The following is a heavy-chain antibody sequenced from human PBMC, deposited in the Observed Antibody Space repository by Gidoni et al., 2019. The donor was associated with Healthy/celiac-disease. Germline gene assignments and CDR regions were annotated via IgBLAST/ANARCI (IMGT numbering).Heavy chain of an antibody. CDR2: IFSNDEK. CDR3: ARILRVGATRPNWFDP. J-gene: IGHJ5*02. Sequence: QVTLKESGPVLVRPTATLTLTCTVSGFSLSNARMGVSWIRQPPGKALEWLAHIFSNDEKSYSTSLKSRLTISKDTSKSQVVLTMTNMDPVDTATYYCARILRVGATRPNWFDPWGQGTLVTVSS. CDR1: GFSLSNARMG. V-gene: IGHV2-26*01. D-gene: IGHD1-26*01.